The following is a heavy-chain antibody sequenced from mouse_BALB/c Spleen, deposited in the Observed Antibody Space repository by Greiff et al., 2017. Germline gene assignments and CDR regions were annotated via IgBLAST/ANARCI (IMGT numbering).Heavy chain of an antibody. D-gene: IGHD2-3*01. CDR1: GFTFSSYA. CDR2: ISSGGST. J-gene: IGHJ4*01. V-gene: IGHV5-6-5*01. CDR3: ARGYDGYYDAMDY. Sequence: DVMLVESGGGLVKPGGSLKLSCAASGFTFSSYAMSWVRQTPEKRLEWVASISSGGSTYYPDSVKGRFTISRDNARNILYLQMSSLRSEDTAMYYCARGYDGYYDAMDYWGQGTSVTVSS.